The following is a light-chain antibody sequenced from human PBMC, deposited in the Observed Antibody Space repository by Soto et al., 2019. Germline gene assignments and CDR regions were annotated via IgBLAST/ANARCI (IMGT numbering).Light chain of an antibody. V-gene: IGKV3-15*01. Sequence: EIVMTQSPATLSVSPGERATLSCRASQSVSSNLAWYQQKPAQAPRLVIYGASTRATGIPARFSGSGSGTEFTLTISSLQSEDFAVYYCQQYNNWWTFGQGTKVEIK. CDR1: QSVSSN. J-gene: IGKJ1*01. CDR2: GAS. CDR3: QQYNNWWT.